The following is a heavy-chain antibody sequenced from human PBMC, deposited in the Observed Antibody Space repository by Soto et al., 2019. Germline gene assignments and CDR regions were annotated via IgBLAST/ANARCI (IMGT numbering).Heavy chain of an antibody. J-gene: IGHJ6*02. CDR2: ISGSGGST. CDR1: GFTFSSYA. Sequence: EVQLLESGGGLVQPGGSLRLSCAASGFTFSSYAMSWVCQAPGKGLEWVSAISGSGGSTYYADSVKGRFTISRDNSKKTLYLQMNRLRAEDTAVYYCAKVVTMVRGVILYYYYYGMDVWGQGTTVTVSS. D-gene: IGHD3-10*01. CDR3: AKVVTMVRGVILYYYYYGMDV. V-gene: IGHV3-23*01.